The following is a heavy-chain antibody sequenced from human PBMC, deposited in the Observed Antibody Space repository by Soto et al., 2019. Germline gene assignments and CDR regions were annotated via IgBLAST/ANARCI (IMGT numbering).Heavy chain of an antibody. D-gene: IGHD3-22*01. CDR2: IYYTGST. CDR3: ARQKRYYSDSSGYPDF. V-gene: IGHV4-39*01. Sequence: SETLSLTCTASGGSISNTSYYWGWVRQPPGKGLEWIGSIYYTGSTYYNPSLKSRVTISVDTSKTQFSLKLRYVTAADTAVYYCARQKRYYSDSSGYPDFWGQGTLVTVS. CDR1: GGSISNTSYY. J-gene: IGHJ4*02.